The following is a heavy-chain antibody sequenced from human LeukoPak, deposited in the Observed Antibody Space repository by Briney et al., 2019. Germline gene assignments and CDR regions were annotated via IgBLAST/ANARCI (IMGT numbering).Heavy chain of an antibody. J-gene: IGHJ4*02. V-gene: IGHV3-30*18. CDR3: AKERLGFDY. D-gene: IGHD3-9*01. Sequence: PGRSLRLSCAASGFTFSSYGMHWVRQAPGKGLEWVAVISYDGSNKYYADSVKGRFTISRDNSKNTLYLQMNSLRAEDTAVYYCAKERLGFDYWGQGTLVTVSS. CDR2: ISYDGSNK. CDR1: GFTFSSYG.